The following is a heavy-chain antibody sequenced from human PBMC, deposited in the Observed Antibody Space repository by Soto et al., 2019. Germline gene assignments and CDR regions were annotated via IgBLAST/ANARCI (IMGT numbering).Heavy chain of an antibody. D-gene: IGHD4-17*01. V-gene: IGHV4-59*01. CDR3: ARVLAVHGDYVAYYFDY. J-gene: IGHJ4*02. CDR1: GGSISSYY. CDR2: IYYSGST. Sequence: SETLSLTCTVSGGSISSYYWSWIRQPPGKGLEWIGYIYYSGSTNYNPSLKSRVTISVDTSKNQFSLKLSSVTAADTAVYYCARVLAVHGDYVAYYFDYWGQGTLVTVSS.